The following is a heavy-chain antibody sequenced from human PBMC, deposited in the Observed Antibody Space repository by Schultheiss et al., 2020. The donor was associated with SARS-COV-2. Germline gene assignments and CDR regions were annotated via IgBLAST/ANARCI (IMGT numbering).Heavy chain of an antibody. CDR3: ARDARGYCSGGSCYSGYYYYGMDV. CDR1: GGSFSGYY. D-gene: IGHD2-15*01. J-gene: IGHJ6*02. Sequence: SETLSLTCADYGGSFSGYYWSWIRQPPGKGLEWIGEIDHSGSTYYNPSLKGRVTISEDTSKNQFSLKLSSVTAADTAVYYCARDARGYCSGGSCYSGYYYYGMDVWGQGTTVTVSS. V-gene: IGHV4-34*01. CDR2: IDHSGST.